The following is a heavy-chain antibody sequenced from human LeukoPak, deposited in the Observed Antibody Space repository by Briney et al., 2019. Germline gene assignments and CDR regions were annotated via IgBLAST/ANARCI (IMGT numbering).Heavy chain of an antibody. CDR2: IQYDGSNE. Sequence: GGSLRLSCAASGFSFSGYGMHWVRQAPGKGVEWVAYIQYDGSNEQYADSVKGRFSISRDSSKNILNLQMNSLRAEDTAVYYCAKDRCSNGIGCYYYYMDVWGKGTTVTIYS. D-gene: IGHD2-8*01. J-gene: IGHJ6*03. CDR1: GFSFSGYG. CDR3: AKDRCSNGIGCYYYYMDV. V-gene: IGHV3-30*02.